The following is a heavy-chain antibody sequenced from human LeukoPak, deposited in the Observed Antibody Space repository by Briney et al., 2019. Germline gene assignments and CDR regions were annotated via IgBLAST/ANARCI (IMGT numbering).Heavy chain of an antibody. D-gene: IGHD2-21*02. Sequence: PGGSLRLSCAASGFNFSNYDMHWVRQAPGKGLEWVAFIRYDGSDKYYADSVKGRFTISRDNSKNTLYLQMNGLGTDDTAVYYCAKGDTSWGQGTLVTVSS. CDR3: AKGDTS. J-gene: IGHJ5*02. V-gene: IGHV3-30*02. CDR2: IRYDGSDK. CDR1: GFNFSNYD.